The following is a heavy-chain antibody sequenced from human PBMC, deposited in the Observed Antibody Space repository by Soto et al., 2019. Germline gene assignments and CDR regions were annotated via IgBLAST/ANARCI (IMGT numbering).Heavy chain of an antibody. D-gene: IGHD3-22*01. CDR3: ARLGGYYHSLDT. J-gene: IGHJ5*02. Sequence: QVQLQESGPGLVKPSETLSLTCTVSGGSINNYYWTWIRQPPGMGLEWIGYVYYTGTTSYNPSLKSRVTISIDGSKNQISLKLSSVTVGDTAFYYCARLGGYYHSLDTWGQGTLVTVSS. V-gene: IGHV4-59*08. CDR2: VYYTGTT. CDR1: GGSINNYY.